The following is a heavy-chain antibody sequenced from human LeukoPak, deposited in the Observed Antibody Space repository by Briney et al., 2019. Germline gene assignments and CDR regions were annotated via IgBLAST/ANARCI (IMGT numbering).Heavy chain of an antibody. CDR2: IYYSGST. J-gene: IGHJ5*02. CDR3: ARYAHYRGNVNWFDP. V-gene: IGHV4-59*01. D-gene: IGHD4-23*01. Sequence: SETLSLTCTVSGGSISSYYWIWIRQPPGKGLEWIGYIYYSGSTNYNPSLKSRVTISVDTSKNQFSLKLSSVTAADTAVYYCARYAHYRGNVNWFDPWGQGTLVTVSS. CDR1: GGSISSYY.